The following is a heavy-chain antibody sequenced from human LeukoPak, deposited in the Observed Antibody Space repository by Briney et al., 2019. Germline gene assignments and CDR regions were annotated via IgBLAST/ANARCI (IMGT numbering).Heavy chain of an antibody. CDR3: ARGVGIY. J-gene: IGHJ4*02. CDR2: INPDGSGK. CDR1: GLTFSTYW. V-gene: IGHV3-7*01. D-gene: IGHD2-2*01. Sequence: GGSLRLSCAASGLTFSTYWMTWVRQAPGKGLEWVASINPDGSGKYYVDSVKGRFTISRDNAKDLLYLQMNSLRADDAAVYFCARGVGIYWGQGTLVTVSS.